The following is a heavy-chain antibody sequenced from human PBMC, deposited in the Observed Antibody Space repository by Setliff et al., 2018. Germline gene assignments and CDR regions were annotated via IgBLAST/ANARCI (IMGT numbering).Heavy chain of an antibody. D-gene: IGHD4-17*01. CDR1: GDPFNAYG. Sequence: SVKVSCKASGDPFNAYGVSWVRQAPGQGLEWMGAIIPVLGMTDYAQKLQGGLTITADQSTTTVYMELSSLRFDDTALYYCARGPSPTVTPSRLIYFYHMDVWGTGTTVTVSS. CDR3: ARGPSPTVTPSRLIYFYHMDV. J-gene: IGHJ6*03. CDR2: IIPVLGMT. V-gene: IGHV1-69*10.